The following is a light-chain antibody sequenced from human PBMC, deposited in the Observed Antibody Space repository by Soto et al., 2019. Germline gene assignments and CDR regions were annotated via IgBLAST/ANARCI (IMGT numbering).Light chain of an antibody. Sequence: QMTQYPYSLSASVGDRVTITCRPSQSISIYLNWYQLKPGKASNLLMYGASYLKSGVPTRFSGSGSGTDFTLTISSLQPEDFAIYYCQQTYTTPEITFGQGTRLEIK. CDR3: QQTYTTPEIT. J-gene: IGKJ5*01. V-gene: IGKV1-39*01. CDR2: GAS. CDR1: QSISIY.